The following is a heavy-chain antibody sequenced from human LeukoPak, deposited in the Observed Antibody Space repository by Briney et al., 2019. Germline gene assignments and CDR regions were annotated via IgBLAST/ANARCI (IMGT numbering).Heavy chain of an antibody. CDR3: AKDGIVGATRLGYFQH. D-gene: IGHD1-26*01. J-gene: IGHJ1*01. Sequence: GGSLRLSCAASGFTFDDYARHWVRQAPGKGLEWVSGISWNSGSIGYADSVKGRFTISRDNAKNSLYLQMNSLRAEDTALYYCAKDGIVGATRLGYFQHWGQGTLVTVSS. CDR1: GFTFDDYA. V-gene: IGHV3-9*01. CDR2: ISWNSGSI.